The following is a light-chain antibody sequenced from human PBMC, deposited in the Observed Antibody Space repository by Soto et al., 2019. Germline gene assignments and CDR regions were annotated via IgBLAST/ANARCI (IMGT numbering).Light chain of an antibody. CDR3: QQYNSYYPT. CDR2: DAS. CDR1: QSITRY. V-gene: IGKV1-5*01. J-gene: IGKJ1*01. Sequence: DIQMTQSPSTLSASVGDRVTITCRASQSITRYLAWYQQQPGKAPKILIYDASSLQSGVPSRFSGSGSETEFTITISRLQPDDFATYYGQQYNSYYPTFGQGTKVELK.